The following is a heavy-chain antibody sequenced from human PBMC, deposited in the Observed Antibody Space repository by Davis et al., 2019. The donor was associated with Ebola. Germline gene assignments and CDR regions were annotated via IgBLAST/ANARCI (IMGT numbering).Heavy chain of an antibody. CDR1: GGTFSSYA. CDR2: IIPIFGTA. CDR3: ASDEAATYYYYYGMDV. J-gene: IGHJ6*02. V-gene: IGHV1-69*13. D-gene: IGHD2-15*01. Sequence: SVKVSCKASGGTFSSYAISWVRQAPGQGLEWMGGIIPIFGTANYAQKFQGRVTITANESTSTAYMELSSLRSEDTAVYYCASDEAATYYYYYGMDVRGQGTTVTVSS.